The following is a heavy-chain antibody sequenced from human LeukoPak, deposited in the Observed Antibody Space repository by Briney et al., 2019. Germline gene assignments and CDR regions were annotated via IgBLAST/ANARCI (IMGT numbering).Heavy chain of an antibody. CDR2: ISSSSSYI. V-gene: IGHV3-21*01. CDR1: GFTFSSYS. J-gene: IGHJ4*02. CDR3: ARDHGVGAVDY. Sequence: GGSLRLSSAASGFTFSSYSINWVRQAPGKGLEWVSSISSSSSYIYYADSVKGRFTISRDNAKNSLYLQMNSLRAEDTAVYYCARDHGVGAVDYWGQGTLVTVSS. D-gene: IGHD1-26*01.